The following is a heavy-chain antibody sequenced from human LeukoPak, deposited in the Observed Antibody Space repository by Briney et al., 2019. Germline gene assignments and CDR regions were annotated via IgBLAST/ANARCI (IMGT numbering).Heavy chain of an antibody. CDR1: GFTFSSYA. CDR2: VSGSGGTT. Sequence: PGGSLRLSCAASGFTFSSYAMSWVRQAPGKGLEWVSAVSGSGGTTYYADSVKGRFTISRDTSKNTLWLQMNSLRAEDTAVYYCAKRAYSGSYYAAFDIWGQGTMVSVSS. D-gene: IGHD1-26*01. J-gene: IGHJ3*02. V-gene: IGHV3-23*01. CDR3: AKRAYSGSYYAAFDI.